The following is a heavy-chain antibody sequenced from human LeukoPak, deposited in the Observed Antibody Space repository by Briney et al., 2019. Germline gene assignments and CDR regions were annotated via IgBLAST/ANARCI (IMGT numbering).Heavy chain of an antibody. J-gene: IGHJ4*02. D-gene: IGHD1-26*01. CDR1: GFTFSSYA. CDR2: ISGSGGST. CDR3: AKDLWWELLHDY. Sequence: GGSLRLSCAASGFTFSSYAMSRVRQAPGKGLEWVSAISGSGGSTYYADSVKGRFTISRDNSKNTLYLQMNSLRAEDTAVYYCAKDLWWELLHDYWGQGTLVTVSS. V-gene: IGHV3-23*01.